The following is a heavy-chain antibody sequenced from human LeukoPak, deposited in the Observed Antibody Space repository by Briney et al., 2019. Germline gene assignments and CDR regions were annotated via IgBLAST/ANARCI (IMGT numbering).Heavy chain of an antibody. Sequence: VAVISYDGSNEYYADSVKGRFTISRDNSKNTLYLQMSSLRAEDTAVYYCAKEFNRGLPDYWGQGTLVTVPS. CDR3: AKEFNRGLPDY. D-gene: IGHD2-21*01. V-gene: IGHV3-30*18. J-gene: IGHJ4*02. CDR2: ISYDGSNE.